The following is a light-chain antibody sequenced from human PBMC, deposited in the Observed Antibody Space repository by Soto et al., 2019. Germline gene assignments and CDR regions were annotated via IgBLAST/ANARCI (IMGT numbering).Light chain of an antibody. Sequence: DIQMTQSPSSLSASVGDRVTITCRASQGIGTYLAWYQQKPGKVPKLLIYAASTLQSGVPSRFSGSGSGTAFTLTISSLQPEDVATYYCQKYNSAPWTFGQGTKLEIK. CDR3: QKYNSAPWT. J-gene: IGKJ1*01. CDR1: QGIGTY. V-gene: IGKV1-27*01. CDR2: AAS.